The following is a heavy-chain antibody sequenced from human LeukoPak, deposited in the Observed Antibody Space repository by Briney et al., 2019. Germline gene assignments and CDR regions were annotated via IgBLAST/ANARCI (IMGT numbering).Heavy chain of an antibody. J-gene: IGHJ4*02. CDR2: IFPGDSNA. V-gene: IGHV5-51*01. D-gene: IGHD3-22*01. CDR3: AKLNYDSSGFKGRHFDY. CDR1: GYRFTDYW. Sequence: GESLKISCKASGYRFTDYWIAWVRQMPGIGLEWMGIIFPGDSNARYRPSFQGHVTISIEKSITTAYLQWRSLKASDTAMYFCAKLNYDSSGFKGRHFDYWGQGTLVTVSS.